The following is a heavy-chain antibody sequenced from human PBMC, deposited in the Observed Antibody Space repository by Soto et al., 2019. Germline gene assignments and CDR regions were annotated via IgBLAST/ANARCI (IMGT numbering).Heavy chain of an antibody. V-gene: IGHV4-31*03. CDR3: ARGDEVRGEPYYYYGMDV. CDR1: GGSISSGGYY. CDR2: IYYSGST. Sequence: PSETLSLTCTVSGGSISSGGYYWSWIRQHPGKGLEWIGYIYYSGSTYYNPSLKSRVTISVDTSKNQFSLKLSSVTAADTAVYYCARGDEVRGEPYYYYGMDVWGQGTTVTVSS. D-gene: IGHD3-10*01. J-gene: IGHJ6*02.